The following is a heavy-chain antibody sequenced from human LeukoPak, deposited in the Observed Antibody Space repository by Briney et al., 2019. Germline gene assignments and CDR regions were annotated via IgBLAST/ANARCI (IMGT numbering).Heavy chain of an antibody. Sequence: ASVKVSCKASGYTFTSYGISWVRQAPGQGLEWMGWISAYNGNTNYAQKLQGRVTMTTDTSTSTAYMELRSLRSDDTAVYYCANPGGDYGDLEYYFDYWGQGTLVTVSS. D-gene: IGHD4-17*01. CDR1: GYTFTSYG. CDR3: ANPGGDYGDLEYYFDY. CDR2: ISAYNGNT. J-gene: IGHJ4*02. V-gene: IGHV1-18*01.